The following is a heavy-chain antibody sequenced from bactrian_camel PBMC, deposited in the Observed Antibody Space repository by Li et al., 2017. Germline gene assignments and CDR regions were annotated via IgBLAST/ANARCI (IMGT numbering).Heavy chain of an antibody. V-gene: IGHV3S40*01. J-gene: IGHJ4*01. D-gene: IGHD6*01. CDR2: IHTGQYRT. CDR3: AAARRGGGSTCSDPYDYNS. CDR1: GFTYSTHC. Sequence: VQLVESGGGSVQAGGSLRLSCVASGFTYSTHCMAWFRQAPGKEREGVAAIHTGQYRTSYADSVKGRFTISQDNAKNTVYLQTNSLKPEDTAMYYCAAARRGGGSTCSDPYDYNSWGQGTQVTVS.